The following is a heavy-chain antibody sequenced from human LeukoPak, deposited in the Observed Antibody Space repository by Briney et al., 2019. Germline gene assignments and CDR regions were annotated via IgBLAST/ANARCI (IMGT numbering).Heavy chain of an antibody. J-gene: IGHJ4*02. CDR1: GFSFSDYW. CDR3: TRSLDY. V-gene: IGHV3-7*02. Sequence: GGSLRLSCAASGFSFSDYWMDWARQAPGKGLEWVANIKPDGSEIYYVDAVKGRFTISRDNAKNSLYLQMNGLRAEDTAVYYCTRSLDYWGQGTLVTVSS. CDR2: IKPDGSEI. D-gene: IGHD2-15*01.